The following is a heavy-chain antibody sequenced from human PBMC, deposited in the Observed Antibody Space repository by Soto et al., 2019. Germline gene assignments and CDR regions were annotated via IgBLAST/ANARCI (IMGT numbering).Heavy chain of an antibody. J-gene: IGHJ6*02. Sequence: QVQLVESGGGVVQPGRSLRLSCAASGFTFSSYGMHWVRQAPGKGLEWVAVISYDGSNKYYADSVKGRFTISRDNSKNXRYLQMNSMRAEDTAVYYCAKDGIETYGDYYYGMDVWGQGTTVTVSS. D-gene: IGHD4-17*01. CDR2: ISYDGSNK. CDR1: GFTFSSYG. V-gene: IGHV3-30*18. CDR3: AKDGIETYGDYYYGMDV.